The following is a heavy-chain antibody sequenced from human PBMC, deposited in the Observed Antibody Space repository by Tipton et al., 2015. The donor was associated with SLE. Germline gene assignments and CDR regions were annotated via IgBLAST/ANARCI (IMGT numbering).Heavy chain of an antibody. V-gene: IGHV3-23*01. Sequence: GSLRLSCAASGFTFSSYAMSWVRQAPGKGLEWVSAISGSGGSTYYADSVKGRFTISRDNSKNTLYLQMNSLRAEDTAVYYCAKANYDILTGYSDDAFDIWGQGTMVTVSS. CDR3: AKANYDILTGYSDDAFDI. CDR2: ISGSGGST. J-gene: IGHJ3*02. D-gene: IGHD3-9*01. CDR1: GFTFSSYA.